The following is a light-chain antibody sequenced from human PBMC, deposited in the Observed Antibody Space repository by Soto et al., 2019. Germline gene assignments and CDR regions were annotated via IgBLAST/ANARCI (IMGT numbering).Light chain of an antibody. CDR2: EVR. CDR1: MRDVGASNL. Sequence: QSALTRPASVSCSAGQSITISCSGTMRDVGASNLVSWYQRHPGTAPKLIIYEVRTRPSGISSRFSGSRSGNTASLTISGLQPEAEGDYYCSAYTARSTLVFGGGTKVTV. J-gene: IGLJ3*02. CDR3: SAYTARSTLV. V-gene: IGLV2-14*01.